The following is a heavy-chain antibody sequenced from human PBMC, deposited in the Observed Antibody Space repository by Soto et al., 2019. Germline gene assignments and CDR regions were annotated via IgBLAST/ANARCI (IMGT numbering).Heavy chain of an antibody. Sequence: GGSLILSCTGSGFTFNHYAMTWVRQAPGRGLDWVASVSGRVVSKKYADSVKCRFIISRDNSNITLYLQMDSLGGEDTAVYYCAKDSTVTTSLYFYYYGFDVWGQGTTVTVSS. CDR3: AKDSTVTTSLYFYYYGFDV. D-gene: IGHD4-17*01. V-gene: IGHV3-23*01. CDR1: GFTFNHYA. CDR2: VSGRVVSK. J-gene: IGHJ6*01.